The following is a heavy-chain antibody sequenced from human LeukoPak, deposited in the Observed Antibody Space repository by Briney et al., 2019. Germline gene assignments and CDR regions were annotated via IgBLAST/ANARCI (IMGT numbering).Heavy chain of an antibody. CDR2: ISGTGGGT. V-gene: IGHV3-23*01. Sequence: GGSLRLSCRASGFTYSTYAMTWVRQAPGKGLEWVSSISGTGGGTYYADSVKGRFTISRDNSHKTLYLQMNSLRAEDTAVYYCAKDREMYFYDSSGYRDAFHIWGQGTKVTVSS. CDR1: GFTYSTYA. J-gene: IGHJ3*02. CDR3: AKDREMYFYDSSGYRDAFHI. D-gene: IGHD3-22*01.